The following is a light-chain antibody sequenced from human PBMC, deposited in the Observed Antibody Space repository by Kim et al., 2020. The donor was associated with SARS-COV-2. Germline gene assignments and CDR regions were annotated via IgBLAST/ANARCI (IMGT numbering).Light chain of an antibody. J-gene: IGLJ3*02. Sequence: PGKTASINCGGNNIGSNSVHWYQQRPGQAPVLVIYYDSDRPSGIPERFSGSNSGNTATLTISRVEAGDEADYYCQVRDTNSDHPVFGGGTQLTVL. CDR1: NIGSNS. V-gene: IGLV3-21*04. CDR3: QVRDTNSDHPV. CDR2: YDS.